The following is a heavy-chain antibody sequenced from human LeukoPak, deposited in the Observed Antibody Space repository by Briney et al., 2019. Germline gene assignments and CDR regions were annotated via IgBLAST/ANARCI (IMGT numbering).Heavy chain of an antibody. V-gene: IGHV3-30-3*01. CDR1: GFTFSSYA. J-gene: IGHJ4*02. Sequence: GGSLRLSCAASGFTFSSYAMHWVRQAPGKGLEWVAVISYDGSNKYYADSVKGRFTISRDNSKNTLYLQMNSLRSEDTAVYYCATARISFGELSPYYFDYWGQGTLVTVSS. CDR3: ATARISFGELSPYYFDY. CDR2: ISYDGSNK. D-gene: IGHD3-10*01.